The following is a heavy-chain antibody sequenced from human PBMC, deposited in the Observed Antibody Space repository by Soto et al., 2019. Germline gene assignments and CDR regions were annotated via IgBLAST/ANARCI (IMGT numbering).Heavy chain of an antibody. Sequence: GGSLRLSCAASGFTFISYSFNWVRQAPGKGLEWISYINNGGNLYADSVRGRFTISRDNSKNTIFLHMDSLRAEDTAVYYCAKDRNYPRDQFHYWGQGTLVTVS. D-gene: IGHD1-7*01. CDR2: INNGGN. CDR3: AKDRNYPRDQFHY. V-gene: IGHV3-48*04. J-gene: IGHJ4*02. CDR1: GFTFISYS.